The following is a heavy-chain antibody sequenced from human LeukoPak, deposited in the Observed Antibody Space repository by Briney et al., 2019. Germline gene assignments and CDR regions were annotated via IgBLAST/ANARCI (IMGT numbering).Heavy chain of an antibody. CDR2: IYYSGST. D-gene: IGHD5-24*01. Sequence: SETLSLTCTVSGGSISSYYWSWIRQPPGKGLEWIGYIYYSGSTNYNPSLKSRVTISVDTSKNQFSLKLSSVTAADTAVYYCARTVLGWLQPDYYYYMDVWGKGTTVTISS. CDR1: GGSISSYY. J-gene: IGHJ6*03. V-gene: IGHV4-59*01. CDR3: ARTVLGWLQPDYYYYMDV.